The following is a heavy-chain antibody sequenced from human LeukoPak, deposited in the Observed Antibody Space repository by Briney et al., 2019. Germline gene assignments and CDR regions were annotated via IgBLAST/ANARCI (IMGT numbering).Heavy chain of an antibody. CDR1: GGSISSGSYY. Sequence: SETLSLTCTVSGGSISSGSYYWSWIRQPAGKGLEWIGRIYTSGSTNYNPSLKSRVTISVDTSKNQFSLKLSSVTAADTAVYYCARLKYYDSSGYPDYWGQGTLVTVSS. CDR3: ARLKYYDSSGYPDY. D-gene: IGHD3-22*01. CDR2: IYTSGST. J-gene: IGHJ4*02. V-gene: IGHV4-61*02.